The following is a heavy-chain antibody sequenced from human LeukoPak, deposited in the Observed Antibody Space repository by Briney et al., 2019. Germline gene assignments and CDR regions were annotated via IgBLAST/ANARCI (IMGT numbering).Heavy chain of an antibody. CDR1: GFTFRSYA. V-gene: IGHV3-23*01. CDR2: ISGGGGST. D-gene: IGHD6-13*01. Sequence: EGSLRLSCAASGFTFRSYAMSWVRQAPGKGLKWVSGISGGGGSTFYAGSVKGRFTISRDNSKNTLYLQMSSLRAEDTAVYYCVKGIADSRLSSPDYWGQGTLVTVSS. CDR3: VKGIADSRLSSPDY. J-gene: IGHJ4*02.